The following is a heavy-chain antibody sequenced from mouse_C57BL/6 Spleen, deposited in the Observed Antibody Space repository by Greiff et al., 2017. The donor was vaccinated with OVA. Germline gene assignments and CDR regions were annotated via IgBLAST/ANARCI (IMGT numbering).Heavy chain of an antibody. CDR1: GYSITSGYY. J-gene: IGHJ3*01. V-gene: IGHV3-6*01. Sequence: EVKLQESGPGLVKPSQSLSLTCSVTGYSITSGYYWNWIRQLPGNQLEWMGNIRYDGSNNYNPTLKNRIPITRDTSKNQFFLKLKSVTTEDTATYDCARGEYDYDVWFAYGGQGTLVTVSA. CDR2: IRYDGSN. CDR3: ARGEYDYDVWFAY. D-gene: IGHD2-4*01.